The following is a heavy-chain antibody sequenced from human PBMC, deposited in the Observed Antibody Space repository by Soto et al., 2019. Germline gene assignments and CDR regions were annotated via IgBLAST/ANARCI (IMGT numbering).Heavy chain of an antibody. CDR3: PRALFHNYYYDPQHPFDY. D-gene: IGHD3-22*01. V-gene: IGHV3-30-3*01. CDR1: GFTFSSYA. J-gene: IGHJ4*02. Sequence: QVQLVESGGGVVQPGRSLRLSCAASGFTFSSYAMHWVRQAPGKGLEWVAGISYDGSNKYYADSVKGRFTISRDNSKKTLYQQMNSLRAEDAAVYYCPRALFHNYYYDPQHPFDYWGQGTLVTGSS. CDR2: ISYDGSNK.